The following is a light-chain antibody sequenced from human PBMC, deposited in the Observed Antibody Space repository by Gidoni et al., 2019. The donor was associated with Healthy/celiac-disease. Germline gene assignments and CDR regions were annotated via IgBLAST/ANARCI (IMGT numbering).Light chain of an antibody. CDR1: QSVSSN. Sequence: EIVMTQSPATLSVSPGERATLSCRASQSVSSNLAWYQQIPGQAPGLLIYGASTRATGIPARFSGSGSGTEFTLTISSLQSEDFAVYYCQQYNNWPPWTFGQGTKVEIK. V-gene: IGKV3-15*01. J-gene: IGKJ1*01. CDR2: GAS. CDR3: QQYNNWPPWT.